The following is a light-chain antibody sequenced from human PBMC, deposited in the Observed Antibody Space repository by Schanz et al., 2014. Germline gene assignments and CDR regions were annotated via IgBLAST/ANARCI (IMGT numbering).Light chain of an antibody. J-gene: IGLJ2*01. V-gene: IGLV2-14*02. CDR2: EGS. Sequence: QSALTQPPSASGSPGQSVTISCTGTSSDVGSYNLVSWYQQHPGKAPKLMIYEGSKRPSGVPDRFSGSKSGNTASLTVSGLQAEDEADYYCSSYTSSSTLVFGGGTKLTVL. CDR3: SSYTSSSTLV. CDR1: SSDVGSYNL.